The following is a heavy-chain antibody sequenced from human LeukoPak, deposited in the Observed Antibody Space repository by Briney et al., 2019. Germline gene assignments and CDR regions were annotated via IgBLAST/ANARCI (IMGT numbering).Heavy chain of an antibody. D-gene: IGHD3-10*01. CDR3: ARLEYYYAPGGAFDI. CDR1: GGSISSSSYY. V-gene: IGHV4-39*07. CDR2: IYYSGST. Sequence: PSETLSLTCTVSGGSISSSSYYWGWIRQPPGKGLEWIGSIYYSGSTYYNPSLKSRVTISVDTSKNQFSLKLSSVTAADTAVYYCARLEYYYAPGGAFDIWGQGTMVTVSS. J-gene: IGHJ3*02.